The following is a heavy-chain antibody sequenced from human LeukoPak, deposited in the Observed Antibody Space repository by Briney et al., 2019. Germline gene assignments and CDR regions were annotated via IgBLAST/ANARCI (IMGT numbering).Heavy chain of an antibody. CDR3: ARPKLDYGDYYNAFDI. D-gene: IGHD4-17*01. CDR1: GYSFTSYW. CDR2: IYPGDSDT. Sequence: GESLKISCKGSGYSFTSYWIGWVRQMPGKGLEWMGIIYPGDSDTRYSPSFQGQVTISADKSISTAYLQWSSLKASGTAMYYCARPKLDYGDYYNAFDIWGQGTMVTVSS. J-gene: IGHJ3*02. V-gene: IGHV5-51*01.